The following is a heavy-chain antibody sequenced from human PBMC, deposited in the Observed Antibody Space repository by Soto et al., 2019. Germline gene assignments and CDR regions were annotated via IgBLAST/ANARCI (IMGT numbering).Heavy chain of an antibody. J-gene: IGHJ4*02. CDR1: GGSISSYY. Sequence: SETLSLTCTVSGGSISSYYWSWIRQPPGKGLEWIGYIYYSGSTNYNPSLKSRVTISVDTSKNQFSLKLSSVTGAGTAMYYCARDPGGPTHFHSGARGPPPTVP. V-gene: IGHV4-59*01. CDR2: IYYSGST. CDR3: ARDPGGPTHFHS. D-gene: IGHD3-16*01.